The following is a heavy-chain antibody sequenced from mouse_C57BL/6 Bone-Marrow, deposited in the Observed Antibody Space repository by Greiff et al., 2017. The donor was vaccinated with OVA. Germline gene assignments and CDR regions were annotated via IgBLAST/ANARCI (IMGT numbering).Heavy chain of an antibody. V-gene: IGHV1-55*01. J-gene: IGHJ2*01. D-gene: IGHD2-5*01. Sequence: QVQLQQPGAALVKPGASVKMSCKASGYTFTSYWITWVKQRPGQGLEWVGDIYPGSGSTNYNEKFKRKATLTVDTSSSTAYMQLSSLTSEDSAVYYGARTRYSILDYWGQGTTLTVSS. CDR2: IYPGSGST. CDR1: GYTFTSYW. CDR3: ARTRYSILDY.